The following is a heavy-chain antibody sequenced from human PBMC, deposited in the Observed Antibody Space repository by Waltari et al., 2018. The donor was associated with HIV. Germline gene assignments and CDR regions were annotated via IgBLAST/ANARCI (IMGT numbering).Heavy chain of an antibody. CDR3: AKDSRGCSGGSCRMYNWFDP. CDR1: GFTFDDYA. Sequence: EVQLVESGGGLVQPGRSLRLSCAASGFTFDDYAMHWVRQAPGKGLEWVSGISWNSGSIGYADSVKGRFTISRDNAKNSLYLQMNSLRAEDTALYYCAKDSRGCSGGSCRMYNWFDPWGQGTLVTVSS. V-gene: IGHV3-9*01. J-gene: IGHJ5*02. D-gene: IGHD2-15*01. CDR2: ISWNSGSI.